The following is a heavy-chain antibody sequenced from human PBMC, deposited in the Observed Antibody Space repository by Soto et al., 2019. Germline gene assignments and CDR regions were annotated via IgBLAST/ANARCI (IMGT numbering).Heavy chain of an antibody. J-gene: IGHJ2*01. CDR2: IYSTGSS. V-gene: IGHV4-30-4*01. Sequence: SETLSLTCTVSGGSISSGNYYWSWIRQSPGKGLEWIGYIYSTGSSYYNPSLRSRVSMSVDTSKNQFSLNLSSVTAADTAVYFCARDGLQLWWSRPSWSVSWY. CDR1: GGSISSGNYY. CDR3: ARDGLQLWWSRPSWSVSWY. D-gene: IGHD2-21*01.